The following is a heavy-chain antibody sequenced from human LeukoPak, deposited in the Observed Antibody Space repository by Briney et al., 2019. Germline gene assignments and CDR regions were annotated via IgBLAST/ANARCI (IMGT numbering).Heavy chain of an antibody. CDR3: AREYYFDNSGYYGVGDY. D-gene: IGHD3-22*01. J-gene: IGHJ4*02. CDR1: GYTFTAYY. V-gene: IGHV1-2*02. CDR2: FNPNSGGT. Sequence: ASVKVSCKASGYTFTAYYIHWVRQAPGQGLEWMGWFNPNSGGTNYAQEFQGRVTMTRDASISTAYMELSRLRSDDTAVYYCAREYYFDNSGYYGVGDYWGQGTLVTVSS.